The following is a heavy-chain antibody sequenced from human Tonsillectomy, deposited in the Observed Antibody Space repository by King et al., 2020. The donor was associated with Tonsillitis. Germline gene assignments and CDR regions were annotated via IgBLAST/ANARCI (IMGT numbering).Heavy chain of an antibody. J-gene: IGHJ4*02. V-gene: IGHV1-2*02. CDR2: INPNSGGT. D-gene: IGHD5-18*01. CDR1: GYTFTGYY. Sequence: QLVQSGAEVKKPGASVKVSCKASGYTFTGYYMHWVRQAPGQGLEWMGWINPNSGGTNYAQKFQGRVTMTRDTSISTAYMELSRLRSDDTAVYYCARAPSRTAMGSGGDYWGQGTLVTVSS. CDR3: ARAPSRTAMGSGGDY.